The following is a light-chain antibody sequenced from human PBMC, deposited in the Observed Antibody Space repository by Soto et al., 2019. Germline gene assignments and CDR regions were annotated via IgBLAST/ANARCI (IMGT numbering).Light chain of an antibody. CDR3: QQYHSYPLT. J-gene: IGKJ3*01. Sequence: DIQMTQSPSTLSASVGDRVTITCRASQSISSWLAWYQQKPGKAPNLLIYKASSLESGVPSRFSGSGSGTEFTLTINSLQPDDFATYYCQQYHSYPLTFGPGTKVDIK. V-gene: IGKV1-5*03. CDR1: QSISSW. CDR2: KAS.